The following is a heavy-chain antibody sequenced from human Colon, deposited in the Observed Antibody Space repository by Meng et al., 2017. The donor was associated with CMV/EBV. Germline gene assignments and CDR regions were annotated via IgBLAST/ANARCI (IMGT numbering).Heavy chain of an antibody. J-gene: IGHJ6*02. Sequence: GESLKISCAASGFTFSSYSLNWVRLAPGKGLEWVASISHTSDTYYADSLKGRFTLSRDNAQNTLFLQMNSLRADDTAVYYCARDGGRFMNQWGQGTSVTVSS. V-gene: IGHV3-21*04. D-gene: IGHD3-16*01. CDR2: ISHTSDT. CDR1: GFTFSSYS. CDR3: ARDGGRFMNQ.